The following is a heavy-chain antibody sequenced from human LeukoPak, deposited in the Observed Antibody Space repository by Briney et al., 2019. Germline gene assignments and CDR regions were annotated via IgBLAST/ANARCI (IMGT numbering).Heavy chain of an antibody. CDR3: TTDPTGIFGVVIISWFDP. CDR1: GFTFSNAW. J-gene: IGHJ5*02. D-gene: IGHD3-3*01. CDR2: IKSKTDGGTA. Sequence: PGGFLRLSCAASGFTFSNAWMSWVRQAPGKGLEWVGRIKSKTDGGTADYAAPVKGRFTISRDDSKNTLYLQMNSLKTEDTAVYYCTTDPTGIFGVVIISWFDPWGQGTLVAVSS. V-gene: IGHV3-15*01.